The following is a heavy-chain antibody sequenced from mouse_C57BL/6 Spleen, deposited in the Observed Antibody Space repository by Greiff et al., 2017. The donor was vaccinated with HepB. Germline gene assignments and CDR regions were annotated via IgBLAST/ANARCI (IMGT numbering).Heavy chain of an antibody. CDR3: ARGAGKRGHFDY. J-gene: IGHJ2*01. V-gene: IGHV1-52*01. CDR1: GYTFTSHW. CDR2: IDPSDSET. Sequence: QVQLQQPGAELVRPGSSVKLSCKASGYTFTSHWMHWVKHRPIQGLEWIGNIDPSDSETHYNQKFKDKATLTVAKSSSTAYMQLSSLTSEDSAVYYCARGAGKRGHFDYWGQGTTLTVSS. D-gene: IGHD3-3*01.